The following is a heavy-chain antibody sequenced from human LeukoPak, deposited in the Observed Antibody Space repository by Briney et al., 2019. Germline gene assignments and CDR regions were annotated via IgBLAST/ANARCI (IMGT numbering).Heavy chain of an antibody. J-gene: IGHJ3*02. Sequence: SETLSLTCTVSGGSISSYYWSWIRQPPGKGLEGIGYIYYCGSTNYNPSLKRRVTISVDTSKNHFSLKLSSVTAADTAVYYYARQLDTYYYDSSGYYYRGAFDIWGQGTMVTVSS. CDR1: GGSISSYY. D-gene: IGHD3-22*01. CDR2: IYYCGST. CDR3: ARQLDTYYYDSSGYYYRGAFDI. V-gene: IGHV4-59*08.